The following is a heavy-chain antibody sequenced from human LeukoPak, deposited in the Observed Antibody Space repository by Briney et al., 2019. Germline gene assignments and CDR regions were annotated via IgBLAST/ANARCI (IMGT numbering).Heavy chain of an antibody. Sequence: PGGSLRLSCVASGFTFSNYDMNWVRQAPGKGLEWVSFISSSSSYIYYADSVKGRFTISRDNAENSVYLEMNSLRAEDTAVYYCARDGAYGGIWFDYWGQGTLVTVSS. CDR2: ISSSSSYI. CDR1: GFTFSNYD. J-gene: IGHJ4*02. D-gene: IGHD5-12*01. CDR3: ARDGAYGGIWFDY. V-gene: IGHV3-21*01.